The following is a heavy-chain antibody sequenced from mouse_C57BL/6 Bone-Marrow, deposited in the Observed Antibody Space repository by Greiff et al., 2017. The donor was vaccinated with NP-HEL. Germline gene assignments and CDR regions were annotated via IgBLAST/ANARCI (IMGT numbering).Heavy chain of an antibody. CDR3: ARLEGWLPLYYYAMDY. CDR2: ISSGGSYT. CDR1: GFTFSSYG. J-gene: IGHJ4*01. Sequence: EVQGVESGGDLVKPGGSLKLSCAASGFTFSSYGMSWVRQTPDKRLEWVATISSGGSYTYYPDSVKGRFTISRDNAKNTLYLQMGSLKSEDTAMYYCARLEGWLPLYYYAMDYWGQGTSVTVSS. V-gene: IGHV5-6*01. D-gene: IGHD2-3*01.